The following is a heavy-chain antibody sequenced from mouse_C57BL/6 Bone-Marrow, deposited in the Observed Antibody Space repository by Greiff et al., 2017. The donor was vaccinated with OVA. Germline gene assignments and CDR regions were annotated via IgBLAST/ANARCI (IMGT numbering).Heavy chain of an antibody. CDR3: AREEVY. CDR1: GYAFSSSW. V-gene: IGHV1-82*01. J-gene: IGHJ2*01. Sequence: VQLQESGPELVKPGASVKISCKASGYAFSSSWMNWVKQRPGKGLEWIGRIYPGDGDTNYNGKFKGKATLTADKSSSTAYMQLSSLTSEDSAVYFCAREEVYWGQGTTLTVSS. CDR2: IYPGDGDT.